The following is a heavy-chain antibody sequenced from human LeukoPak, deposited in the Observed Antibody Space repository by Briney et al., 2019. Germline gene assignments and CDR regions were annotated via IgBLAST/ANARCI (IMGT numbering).Heavy chain of an antibody. CDR3: ARGYCSGGTCYLVENWFDP. Sequence: GASVKVSCKASGYTFTVYYMYGVRQAPGQGLEWMGRINPNSGDTDYAQNFQGRVTMTRDTSISTAYMELTNLRSDDTAVYYCARGYCSGGTCYLVENWFDPWGQGTLVSVSS. V-gene: IGHV1-2*06. J-gene: IGHJ5*02. D-gene: IGHD2-15*01. CDR2: INPNSGDT. CDR1: GYTFTVYY.